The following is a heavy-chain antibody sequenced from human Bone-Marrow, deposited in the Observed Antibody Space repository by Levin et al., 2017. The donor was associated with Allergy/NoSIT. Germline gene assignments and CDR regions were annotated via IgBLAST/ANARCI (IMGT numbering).Heavy chain of an antibody. J-gene: IGHJ3*02. CDR1: GFSLSTSGMC. D-gene: IGHD5-12*01. CDR2: IDWDDDK. CDR3: ARKAQDLRLAAFDI. Sequence: SGPTLVKPTQTLTLTCTFSGFSLSTSGMCVSWIRQPPGKALEWLARIDWDDDKYYSTSLKTRLTISKDTSKNQVVLTMTNMDPVDTATYYCARKAQDLRLAAFDIWGQGTMVTVSS. V-gene: IGHV2-70*11.